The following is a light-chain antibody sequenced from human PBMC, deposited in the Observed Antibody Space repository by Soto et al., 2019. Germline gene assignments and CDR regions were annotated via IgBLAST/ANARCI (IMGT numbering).Light chain of an antibody. CDR1: ETVRTN. J-gene: IGKJ2*01. CDR2: GAS. Sequence: IVMTQSPVPLSVAPGERVTLSCRASETVRTNLAWFQQKPGQTHRLLIFGASTRATGITTRFTGSGSDTEFTLTIDSLQSEDLAVYCCQQYYNWPAYTFGQGTKLEI. V-gene: IGKV3-15*01. CDR3: QQYYNWPAYT.